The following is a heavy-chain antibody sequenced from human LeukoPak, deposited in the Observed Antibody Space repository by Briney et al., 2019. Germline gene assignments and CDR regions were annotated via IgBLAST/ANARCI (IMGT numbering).Heavy chain of an antibody. J-gene: IGHJ4*02. CDR2: ITASGGST. CDR1: GFTFSSYA. Sequence: PGGSPRLSCAASGFTFSSYAMSWVRQTPGKGLEWVSGITASGGSTYHADSVKGRFTISRDNSINTLNLQMNNLRAEDTAIYYCAKGLGFWSGYYTPFDYWGQGSSVTVSS. CDR3: AKGLGFWSGYYTPFDY. V-gene: IGHV3-23*01. D-gene: IGHD3-3*01.